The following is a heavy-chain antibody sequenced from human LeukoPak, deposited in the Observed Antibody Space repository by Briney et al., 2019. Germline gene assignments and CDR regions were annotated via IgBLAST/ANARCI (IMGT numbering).Heavy chain of an antibody. J-gene: IGHJ4*02. CDR1: GFTFSSYS. CDR2: ISDNSRYI. Sequence: GGSLRLSCAASGFTFSSYSMTWVRQAPGKGLEWVSSISDNSRYIYYADSMRGQFTISRDNAKNSLYLQMNSLKPEDTAVYYCARVAEAAAFDSWGQGTLVTVSS. D-gene: IGHD6-13*01. CDR3: ARVAEAAAFDS. V-gene: IGHV3-21*06.